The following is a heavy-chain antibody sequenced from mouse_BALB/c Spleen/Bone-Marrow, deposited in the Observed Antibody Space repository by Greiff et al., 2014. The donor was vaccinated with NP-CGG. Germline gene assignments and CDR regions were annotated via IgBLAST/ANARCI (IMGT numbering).Heavy chain of an antibody. Sequence: QVQLQQSGPGLVAPSQSLSITCTVSGFSLTSYGVHWVRQPPGKGLEWLGVIWAGGSTNYNSALMSRLSISKDNSKSQFFLKINSLQTADTAIYYCARDLYCDYVEAFAYWGQGTLITVSA. CDR1: GFSLTSYG. V-gene: IGHV2-9*02. CDR2: IWAGGST. D-gene: IGHD2-4*01. J-gene: IGHJ3*01. CDR3: ARDLYCDYVEAFAY.